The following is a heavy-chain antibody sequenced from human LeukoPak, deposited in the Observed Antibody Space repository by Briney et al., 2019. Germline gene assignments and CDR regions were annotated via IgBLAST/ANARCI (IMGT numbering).Heavy chain of an antibody. CDR2: IYHSGST. D-gene: IGHD3-22*01. CDR3: ARVDSSGSLYYFDY. J-gene: IGHJ4*02. V-gene: IGHV4-38-2*01. Sequence: SETLSLTCAVSGYSISSGYYWGWIRQPPGKGLEWIGSIYHSGSTYYNPSLKSRVTISVDTSKNQFSLKLSSVTAADTAVYYCARVDSSGSLYYFDYWGQGTLVTVS. CDR1: GYSISSGYY.